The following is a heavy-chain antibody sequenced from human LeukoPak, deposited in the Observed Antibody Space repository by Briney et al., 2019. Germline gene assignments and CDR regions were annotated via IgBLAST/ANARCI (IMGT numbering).Heavy chain of an antibody. D-gene: IGHD6-6*01. CDR1: GFTFSSYA. J-gene: IGHJ6*03. CDR2: ISYDGSNK. CDR3: ARSRPGYYYMDV. Sequence: GGSLRLSCVASGFTFSSYAMHWVRQAPGKGLEWVAVISYDGSNKYHADSVKGRFTISRDNSKNTLYLQMNSLRVEDTAVYYCARSRPGYYYMDVWGEGTTVTVSS. V-gene: IGHV3-30*04.